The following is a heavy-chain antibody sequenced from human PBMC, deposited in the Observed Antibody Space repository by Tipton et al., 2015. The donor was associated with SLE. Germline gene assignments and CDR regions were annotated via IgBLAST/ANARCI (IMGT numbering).Heavy chain of an antibody. V-gene: IGHV4-39*07. D-gene: IGHD3-16*02. Sequence: TLSLTCTVTGGSISSSSYYWGWIRQPPGKGLEWIGSIYYSGSTYYNPSLKSRVTISVDTSKNQFSLKLSSVTAADTAVYYCARDGYDYIWGSYRYHYYYGMDVWGQGTTVTVSS. CDR2: IYYSGST. J-gene: IGHJ6*02. CDR3: ARDGYDYIWGSYRYHYYYGMDV. CDR1: GGSISSSSYY.